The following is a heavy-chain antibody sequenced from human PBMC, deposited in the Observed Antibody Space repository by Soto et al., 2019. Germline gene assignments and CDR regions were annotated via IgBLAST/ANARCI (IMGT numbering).Heavy chain of an antibody. D-gene: IGHD3-3*01. CDR2: IYWDDDK. CDR1: GFSLTTSGVG. CDR3: AQRVLRTVFRLVTTTAIYFDF. J-gene: IGHJ4*02. V-gene: IGHV2-5*02. Sequence: QITLNESGPTVVRPTETLTLTCRFSGFSLTTSGVGVGWIRQSPGKAPEWLALIYWDDDKRYSASVKSRLTSGKDTSKNQGVLTVSDMNPTDTATYYCAQRVLRTVFRLVTTTAIYFDFWGQGTTVAVSS.